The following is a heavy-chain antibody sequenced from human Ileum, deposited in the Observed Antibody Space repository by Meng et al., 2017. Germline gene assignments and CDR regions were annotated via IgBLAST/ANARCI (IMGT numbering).Heavy chain of an antibody. V-gene: IGHV4-4*02. J-gene: IGHJ4*02. CDR2: IYLAGRP. CDR3: VRHGGKYFDS. Sequence: LQGAGPGRWVPSGSWSLTCIVSGCSIRSSFYWSWVRQSPGKGLGWIGQIYLAGRPNYNPSLESRVTISVDKSKNQFSLRLTSVTAADTAIFYCVRHGGKYFDSWGQGTLVTVSS. D-gene: IGHD2-15*01. CDR1: GCSIRSSFY.